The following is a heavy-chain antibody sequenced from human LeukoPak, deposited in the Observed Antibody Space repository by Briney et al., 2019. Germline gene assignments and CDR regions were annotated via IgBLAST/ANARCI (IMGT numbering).Heavy chain of an antibody. CDR3: ARSTMTTVAAFDY. D-gene: IGHD4-23*01. CDR1: GGSISSSSYY. Sequence: SSETLSLTCTVSGGSISSSSYYWGWIRQPPGKGLEWIGSIYYSGSTYYNPSLKSRVTISVDTSKNQFSLKLSSVTAADTAVYYCARSTMTTVAAFDYWGQGTLVTVSS. V-gene: IGHV4-39*01. CDR2: IYYSGST. J-gene: IGHJ4*02.